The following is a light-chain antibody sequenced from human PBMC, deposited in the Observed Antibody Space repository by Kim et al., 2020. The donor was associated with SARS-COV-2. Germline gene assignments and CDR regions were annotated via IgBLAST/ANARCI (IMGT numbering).Light chain of an antibody. CDR3: LQTYTVPRT. CDR1: QTVSRH. V-gene: IGKV1-39*01. CDR2: AAY. J-gene: IGKJ2*01. Sequence: ASVGGRVPITCRASQTVSRHLSWYQQRPGEAPNLLIYAAYTLHDGVPSRFSGGGSGTDFTLTISSLQPEDFATYYCLQTYTVPRTFGQGNKVDIK.